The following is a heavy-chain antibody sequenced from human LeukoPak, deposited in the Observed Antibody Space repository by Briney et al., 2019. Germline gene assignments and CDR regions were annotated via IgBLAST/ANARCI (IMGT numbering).Heavy chain of an antibody. V-gene: IGHV4-34*01. CDR2: INHSGST. Sequence: SETLSLTCAVYGGSFSGYYWSWIRQPPGKGLEWIGEINHSGSTNYNPSLKSRVTISVGTSKNQFSLKLSSVTAADTAVYYCARGRGKRWLQSKSRYYFDYWGQGTLVTVSS. J-gene: IGHJ4*02. CDR3: ARGRGKRWLQSKSRYYFDY. D-gene: IGHD5-24*01. CDR1: GGSFSGYY.